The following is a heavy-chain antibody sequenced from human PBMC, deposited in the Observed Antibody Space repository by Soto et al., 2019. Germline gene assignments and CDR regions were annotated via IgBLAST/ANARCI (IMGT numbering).Heavy chain of an antibody. CDR3: ALDGRYSYGHDY. CDR2: ISSSSSYI. Sequence: EVQLVESGGGLVKPGGSLRLSCAASGFTFSSYSMNWVRQAPGKGLEWVSSISSSSSYIYYADSVKGRFTISRDNAKNSLYLQMNSLRAEDTAVYYCALDGRYSYGHDYWGQGTLVTVSS. V-gene: IGHV3-21*01. D-gene: IGHD5-18*01. J-gene: IGHJ4*02. CDR1: GFTFSSYS.